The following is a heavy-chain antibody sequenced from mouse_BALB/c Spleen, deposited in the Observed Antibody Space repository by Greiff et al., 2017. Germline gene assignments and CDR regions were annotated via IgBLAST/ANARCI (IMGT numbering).Heavy chain of an antibody. J-gene: IGHJ2*01. CDR2: ISSGGGST. Sequence: EVKVEESGGGLVKPGGSLKLSCAASGFAFSSYDMSWVRQTPEKRLEWVAYISSGGGSTYYPDTVKGRFTISRDNAKNTLYLQMSSLKSEDTAMYYCAREMLYYFDYWGQGTTLTVSS. CDR1: GFAFSSYD. CDR3: AREMLYYFDY. V-gene: IGHV5-12-1*01.